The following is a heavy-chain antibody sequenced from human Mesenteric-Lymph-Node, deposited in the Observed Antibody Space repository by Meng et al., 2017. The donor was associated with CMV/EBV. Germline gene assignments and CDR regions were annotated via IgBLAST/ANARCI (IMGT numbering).Heavy chain of an antibody. CDR1: GYSFTSYG. CDR3: VRDHGLGAAGTRSDF. V-gene: IGHV1-18*04. Sequence: SGYSFTSYGISWVRQDPGQGREWMGWISGYNENTNYAQKDQGRVTMTKDTTTDTAYMELRSLRSDDTAMYYCVRDHGLGAAGTRSDFWGQGTLVTVSS. D-gene: IGHD6-13*01. J-gene: IGHJ4*02. CDR2: ISGYNENT.